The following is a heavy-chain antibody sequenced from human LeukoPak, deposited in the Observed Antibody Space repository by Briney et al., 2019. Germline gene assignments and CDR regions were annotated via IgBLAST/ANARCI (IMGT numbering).Heavy chain of an antibody. D-gene: IGHD5-18*01. J-gene: IGHJ3*02. CDR3: ARDTSVDTAMANHDAFDI. CDR2: ISSSSSYI. CDR1: GFTFSSSS. V-gene: IGHV3-21*01. Sequence: GGSLRLSRAASGFTFSSSSMNWVRQAPGKGLEWVSSISSSSSYIYYADSVTGRFTVSRDNTKNALDLQMNSLRAEDTAVYYCARDTSVDTAMANHDAFDIWGQGTMVTVSS.